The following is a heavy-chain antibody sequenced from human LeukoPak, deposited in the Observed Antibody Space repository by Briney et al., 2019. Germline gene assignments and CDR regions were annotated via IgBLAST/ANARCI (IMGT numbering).Heavy chain of an antibody. CDR3: ARAAADTNSWYYFDY. J-gene: IGHJ4*02. V-gene: IGHV4-30-4*01. D-gene: IGHD2/OR15-2a*01. Sequence: SETLSLTCTVSGDSISSGDHYWSWIRQPPGKGLEWIGYIHYSGSTYYNPSVKSRVIISVAKSKNQFSLSLDSLTAADSAVYYCARAAADTNSWYYFDYWGQGTLVTVSS. CDR1: GDSISSGDHY. CDR2: IHYSGST.